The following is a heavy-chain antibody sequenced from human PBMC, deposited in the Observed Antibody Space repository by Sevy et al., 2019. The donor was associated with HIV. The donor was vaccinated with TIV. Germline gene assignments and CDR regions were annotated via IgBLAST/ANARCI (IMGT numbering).Heavy chain of an antibody. Sequence: GRSLRLSCAASGFTFSSYSMNWVRQAPGKGLEWVSSISSSSSYIYYADSVKGRFTISRDNAKNSLYLQMNSLRAEDTAVYYCARDEYGYDSSGYYYGFAFDIWGQGTMVTVSS. V-gene: IGHV3-21*01. J-gene: IGHJ3*02. CDR3: ARDEYGYDSSGYYYGFAFDI. D-gene: IGHD3-22*01. CDR2: ISSSSSYI. CDR1: GFTFSSYS.